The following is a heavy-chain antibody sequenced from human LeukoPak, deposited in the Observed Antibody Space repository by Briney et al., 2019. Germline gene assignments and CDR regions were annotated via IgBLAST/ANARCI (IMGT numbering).Heavy chain of an antibody. CDR1: GYTFTSYG. D-gene: IGHD6-13*01. CDR2: ISTYNGNT. Sequence: ASVKVSCKASGYTFTSYGIIWVRQAPGQGLEWMGWISTYNGNTNYAQKIQGRVTMTTDTSTSTAYMELRSLRSDDTAVYCCARDLPYSSSWESIDYWGQGTLVTVSS. J-gene: IGHJ4*02. V-gene: IGHV1-18*01. CDR3: ARDLPYSSSWESIDY.